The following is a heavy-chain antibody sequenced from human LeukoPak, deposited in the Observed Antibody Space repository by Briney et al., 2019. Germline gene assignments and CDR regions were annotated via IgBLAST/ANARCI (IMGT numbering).Heavy chain of an antibody. Sequence: GGSLRLSCAASGFTFSSYAMSRVRQAPGKGLEWVSYISSSSSTIYYADSVKGRFTISRDNAKNSLYLQMNSLRAEDTAVYYCARALGSSSSYFDYWGQGTLVTVSS. J-gene: IGHJ4*02. CDR2: ISSSSSTI. D-gene: IGHD6-6*01. V-gene: IGHV3-48*01. CDR3: ARALGSSSSYFDY. CDR1: GFTFSSYA.